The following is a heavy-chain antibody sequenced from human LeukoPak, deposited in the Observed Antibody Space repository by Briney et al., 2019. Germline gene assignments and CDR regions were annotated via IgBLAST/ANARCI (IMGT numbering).Heavy chain of an antibody. CDR2: ISSRGDST. V-gene: IGHV3-23*01. J-gene: IGHJ4*02. D-gene: IGHD6-19*01. CDR3: VKGPRPDITVAHTVEN. Sequence: PGGSLRLSCAASGFIFSSYAMSWVRQVPGRGLEWVSTISSRGDSTYVADSVKGRFTISRDNSKNSLYLQMNTVRAEDTAVYYCVKGPRPDITVAHTVENWGQGTLVTVSS. CDR1: GFIFSSYA.